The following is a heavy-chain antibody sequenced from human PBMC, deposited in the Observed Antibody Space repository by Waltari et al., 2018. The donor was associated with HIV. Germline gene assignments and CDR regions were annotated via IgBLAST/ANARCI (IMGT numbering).Heavy chain of an antibody. J-gene: IGHJ6*02. CDR1: GFTFSSYG. V-gene: IGHV3-33*01. D-gene: IGHD3-10*01. CDR3: ARDTTPGSGSYYHRYYGMDV. Sequence: QVQLVESGGGVVQPGRSLRLSCAASGFTFSSYGMHWVRQAPGKGLEWVAVIWYDGSNKYYADSVKGRFTISRDNSKNTLYLQMNSLRAEDTAVYYCARDTTPGSGSYYHRYYGMDVWGQGTTVTVSS. CDR2: IWYDGSNK.